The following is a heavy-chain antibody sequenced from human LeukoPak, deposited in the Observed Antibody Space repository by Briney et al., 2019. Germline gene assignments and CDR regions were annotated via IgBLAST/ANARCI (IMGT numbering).Heavy chain of an antibody. CDR1: GFTVSSNY. V-gene: IGHV3-53*01. CDR3: ARRYCSRTGCYAFDS. Sequence: PGGSLRLSCAASGFTVSSNYMTWVRQAPGKGLEWVSVIYSGGATFYADSVKGRFTMSRDNAKNSLYLQMNSLRAEDTAVYYCARRYCSRTGCYAFDSWGQGTLVTVSS. D-gene: IGHD2-2*01. J-gene: IGHJ4*02. CDR2: IYSGGAT.